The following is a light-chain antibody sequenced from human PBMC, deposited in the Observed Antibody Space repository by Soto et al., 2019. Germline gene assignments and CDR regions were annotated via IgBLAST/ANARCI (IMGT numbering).Light chain of an antibody. Sequence: QSALTQPRSVSGSPGQSVTISCTGTSSDVGGYNYVSWYQQHPGKAPKVMIYDVSKRPSGVPDRFSGSKSGNTASLTISGLQAEDESDYYCCSYPGGNYVFGTGTKVTVL. J-gene: IGLJ1*01. CDR1: SSDVGGYNY. CDR3: CSYPGGNYV. CDR2: DVS. V-gene: IGLV2-11*01.